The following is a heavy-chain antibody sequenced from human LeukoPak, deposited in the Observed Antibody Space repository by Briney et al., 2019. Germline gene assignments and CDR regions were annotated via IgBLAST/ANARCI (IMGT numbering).Heavy chain of an antibody. D-gene: IGHD2-2*01. Sequence: SETLSLTCTVSGYSINSGYYWGWIRQPPGKGLEWIGSIWHTGSTNYNPTLKSRVTISVDTSKNQFSLKLSSVTAADTAVYYCARRPRRFGSKGYCSSTSCYRGPDFDPWGQGTLVTVSS. CDR1: GYSINSGYY. J-gene: IGHJ5*02. CDR3: ARRPRRFGSKGYCSSTSCYRGPDFDP. V-gene: IGHV4-38-2*02. CDR2: IWHTGST.